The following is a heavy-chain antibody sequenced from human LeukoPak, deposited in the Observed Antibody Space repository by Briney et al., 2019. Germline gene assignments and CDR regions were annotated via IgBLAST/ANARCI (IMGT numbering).Heavy chain of an antibody. CDR3: ARAPNSSWYLVLYYYMDV. CDR2: ISSSSSYI. J-gene: IGHJ6*03. Sequence: PGGSLRLSCAASGFTFSSYSMNWVRQAPGKWLEWVSSISSSSSYIYYADSVKGRFTISRDNAKNSLYLQMNSLRAEDTAVYYCARAPNSSWYLVLYYYMDVWGKGTTVTISS. CDR1: GFTFSSYS. V-gene: IGHV3-21*01. D-gene: IGHD6-13*01.